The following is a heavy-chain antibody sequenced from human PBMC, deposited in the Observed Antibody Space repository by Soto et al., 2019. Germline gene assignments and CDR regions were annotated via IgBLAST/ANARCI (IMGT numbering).Heavy chain of an antibody. Sequence: GSLRRSCSASGFTFSSYDMHWVRQGPGKGLEWVSAIGTAGDTNYAGSVKGRFTISRENAENSLYLQMNSLRAGDTAIYFCARAIGPTLFDYWGQGTLVTVSS. CDR2: IGTAGDT. CDR3: ARAIGPTLFDY. D-gene: IGHD3-22*01. J-gene: IGHJ4*02. CDR1: GFTFSSYD. V-gene: IGHV3-13*04.